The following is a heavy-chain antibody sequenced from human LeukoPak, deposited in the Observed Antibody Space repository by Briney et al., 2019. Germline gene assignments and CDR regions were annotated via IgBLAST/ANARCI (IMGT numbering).Heavy chain of an antibody. CDR3: ARDQDYGFTY. J-gene: IGHJ4*02. D-gene: IGHD4-17*01. V-gene: IGHV3-48*01. CDR2: TTGSGTDI. Sequence: GGSLRLSCAASGFTFSSYSMTWVRQAPGKGPEWISWTTGSGTDIIYADSVKGRFTISRDNAKNSLYLQMNSLRAVDTAVYYCARDQDYGFTYWGQGTLVTVSS. CDR1: GFTFSSYS.